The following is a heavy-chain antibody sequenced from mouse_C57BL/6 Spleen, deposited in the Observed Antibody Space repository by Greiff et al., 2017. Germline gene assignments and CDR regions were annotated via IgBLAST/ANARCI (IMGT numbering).Heavy chain of an antibody. CDR1: GFTFSDYG. Sequence: EVKLQESGGGLVKPGGSLKLSCAASGFTFSDYGMHWVRQAPEKGLEWVAYISSGSSTIYYADTVKGRFTISRDNAKNTLFLQMTSLRSEDTAMYYCARLLGGVYAMDYWGQGTSVTVSS. V-gene: IGHV5-17*01. D-gene: IGHD3-3*01. CDR2: ISSGSSTI. CDR3: ARLLGGVYAMDY. J-gene: IGHJ4*01.